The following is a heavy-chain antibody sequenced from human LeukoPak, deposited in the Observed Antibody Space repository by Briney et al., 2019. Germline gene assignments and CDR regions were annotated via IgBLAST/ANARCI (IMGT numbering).Heavy chain of an antibody. D-gene: IGHD5-12*01. CDR1: GYTFTSYY. V-gene: IGHV1-46*01. Sequence: ASVTVSYKASGYTFTSYYMHWVRQAPGQGLEWMGIINPSGGSTSYAQKFQGRVTMTRDMSTGTVYMELSSLRSEDTAVYYCARGGYGSMDVWGKGTTVTVSS. J-gene: IGHJ6*03. CDR3: ARGGYGSMDV. CDR2: INPSGGST.